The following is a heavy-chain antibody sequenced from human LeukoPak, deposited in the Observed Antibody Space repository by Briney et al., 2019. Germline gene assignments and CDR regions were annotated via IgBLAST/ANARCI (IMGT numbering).Heavy chain of an antibody. J-gene: IGHJ3*02. CDR3: ARDLGVMVRAFDI. CDR2: IYYSGST. Sequence: SETLSLTCTVSGGSISSYYWSWLRQPPGKGLEWIGYIYYSGSTSYNPSLKSRVTISVDTSKNQISLKLSSVTAADTAVYYCARDLGVMVRAFDIWGQGTMVTVSS. D-gene: IGHD5-18*01. CDR1: GGSISSYY. V-gene: IGHV4-59*01.